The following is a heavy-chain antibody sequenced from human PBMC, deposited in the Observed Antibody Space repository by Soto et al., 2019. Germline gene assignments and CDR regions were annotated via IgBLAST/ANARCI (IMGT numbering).Heavy chain of an antibody. Sequence: SETLSLTCTVSGGSISSYYWSWIRQPPGKGLEWIGYIYYSGSTNYNPSLKSRVTISVDTSKNQFSLKLSSVTAADTAVYYCARSTDLLRYYYGMDVWGQGTTVTVSS. J-gene: IGHJ6*02. D-gene: IGHD2-15*01. CDR3: ARSTDLLRYYYGMDV. CDR1: GGSISSYY. CDR2: IYYSGST. V-gene: IGHV4-59*01.